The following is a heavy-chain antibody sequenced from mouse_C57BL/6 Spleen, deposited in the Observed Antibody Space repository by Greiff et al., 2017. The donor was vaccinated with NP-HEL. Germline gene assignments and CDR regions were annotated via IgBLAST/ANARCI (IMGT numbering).Heavy chain of an antibody. CDR1: GYTFTDYN. V-gene: IGHV1-18*01. J-gene: IGHJ2*01. Sequence: VQLQQSGPELVKPGALVKIPCKASGYTFTDYNMDWVKQSHGKSLEWIGDINPNNGGTIYNQKFKGKATLTVDKSSSTAYMELRSLTSEDTAVYYCAREDSNYVFDYWGQGTTLTVSS. D-gene: IGHD2-5*01. CDR2: INPNNGGT. CDR3: AREDSNYVFDY.